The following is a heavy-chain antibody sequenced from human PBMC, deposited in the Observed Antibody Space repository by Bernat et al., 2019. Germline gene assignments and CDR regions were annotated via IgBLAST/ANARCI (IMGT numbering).Heavy chain of an antibody. D-gene: IGHD3-16*01. CDR1: GGSISSGGYC. J-gene: IGHJ6*03. Sequence: QVQLQESGPGLVKPSQTLSLTCTVSGGSISSGGYCWSWIRQHPGKGLEWIGYIYYSGSTYYNPSLKSRVTISVDTSKNQFSLKLSSVTAADTAVYYCARAKVTTFYYYYMDVWGKGTTVTVSS. V-gene: IGHV4-31*03. CDR2: IYYSGST. CDR3: ARAKVTTFYYYYMDV.